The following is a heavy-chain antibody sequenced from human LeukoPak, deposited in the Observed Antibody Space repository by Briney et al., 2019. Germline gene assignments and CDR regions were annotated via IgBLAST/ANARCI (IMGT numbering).Heavy chain of an antibody. J-gene: IGHJ4*02. Sequence: GESLKISCKGSRYSFATYWIGWVRQMPGKGLEWMGIIYPGDSDTRYSPSFQGQVTISADKSISTAYLQWSSLKASDTAMYYCARHLKYFNGGHYFDYWGQGALVTVSS. V-gene: IGHV5-51*01. CDR2: IYPGDSDT. CDR3: ARHLKYFNGGHYFDY. D-gene: IGHD3-10*01. CDR1: RYSFATYW.